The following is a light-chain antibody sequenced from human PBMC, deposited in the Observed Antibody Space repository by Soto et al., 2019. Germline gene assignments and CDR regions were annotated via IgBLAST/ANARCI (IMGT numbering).Light chain of an antibody. J-gene: IGLJ3*02. Sequence: QSVLTQPASVSGSPGQSITISCTGTSSDVGSYNLVSWYQQHPGKAPKLMIYEVSKRPSGVSNRFSGSKSGNTASLTISGLQAEDEADYYCCSYAGSSTSHWVFGGGTKLTVL. CDR3: CSYAGSSTSHWV. CDR1: SSDVGSYNL. CDR2: EVS. V-gene: IGLV2-23*02.